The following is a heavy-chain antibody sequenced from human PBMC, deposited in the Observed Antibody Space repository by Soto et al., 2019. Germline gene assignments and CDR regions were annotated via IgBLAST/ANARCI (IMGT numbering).Heavy chain of an antibody. J-gene: IGHJ6*01. CDR2: IDPSDSYT. CDR1: GYSFTSYW. Sequence: GESLKISCKGSGYSFTSYWISWVRQMPGKGLEWMGRIDPSDSYTNYSPSFQGHVTISADKSISTDYLQWRCLKASDTAMYYCARHYKPSIAARPYYYYGMDVWGEGTTVTVSA. V-gene: IGHV5-10-1*01. D-gene: IGHD6-6*01. CDR3: ARHYKPSIAARPYYYYGMDV.